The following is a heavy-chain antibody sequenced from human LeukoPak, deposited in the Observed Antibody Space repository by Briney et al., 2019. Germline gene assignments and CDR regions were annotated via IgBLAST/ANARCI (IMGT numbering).Heavy chain of an antibody. CDR2: IGDDGSNK. Sequence: PGGSLRHSRAASGLTFRSYGMHWVRQAPGKGREWVAFIGDDGSNKYYADSVKGRFTISRDNSKNPLYLQMNSLRAEDTAVYYCALEGKYYSAYAVVYWGQGTLVTVSS. D-gene: IGHD4-17*01. J-gene: IGHJ4*02. V-gene: IGHV3-30*02. CDR3: ALEGKYYSAYAVVY. CDR1: GLTFRSYG.